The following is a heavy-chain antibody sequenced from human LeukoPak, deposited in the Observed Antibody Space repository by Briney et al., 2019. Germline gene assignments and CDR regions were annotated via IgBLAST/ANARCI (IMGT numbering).Heavy chain of an antibody. J-gene: IGHJ6*03. CDR3: GRYGLGYYYMDV. V-gene: IGHV3-21*01. CDR1: GFTFSSYS. Sequence: GGSLRLSCAASGFTFSSYSMNWVRQAPGKGLEWVSSISSTSSSYIYYSDSVKGRFTISRDNAKNSLYLQMNSLRAEDTAVYYCGRYGLGYYYMDVWGKGTTVAVSS. D-gene: IGHD6-19*01. CDR2: ISSTSSSYI.